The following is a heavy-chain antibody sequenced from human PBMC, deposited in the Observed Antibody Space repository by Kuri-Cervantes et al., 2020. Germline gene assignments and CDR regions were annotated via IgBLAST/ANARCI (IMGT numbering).Heavy chain of an antibody. CDR3: YSDYRDF. D-gene: IGHD4-11*01. V-gene: IGHV3-30*02. J-gene: IGHJ4*02. Sequence: GGSLRLSCAATGFTFSRYGMHWVRQAPGKGLEWVSFIRYDGSNKYYTDSVKGRFTISRDNSKNTLSLQMNSLRAEDTAVYYCYSDYRDFWGQGTLVTVSS. CDR2: IRYDGSNK. CDR1: GFTFSRYG.